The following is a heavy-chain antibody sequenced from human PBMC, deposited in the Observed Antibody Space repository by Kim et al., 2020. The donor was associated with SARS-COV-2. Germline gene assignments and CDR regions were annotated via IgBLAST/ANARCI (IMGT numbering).Heavy chain of an antibody. D-gene: IGHD1-26*01. CDR1: GGSISSSSYY. Sequence: SETLSLTCTVSGGSISSSSYYWGWIRQPPGKGLEWIGSIYYSGSTYYNPSLKSRVTISVDTSKNQFSLKLSSVTAADTAVYYCARHGLGGSYGTVLLYYYYGMDVWGQGTTVTVSS. V-gene: IGHV4-39*01. J-gene: IGHJ6*02. CDR3: ARHGLGGSYGTVLLYYYYGMDV. CDR2: IYYSGST.